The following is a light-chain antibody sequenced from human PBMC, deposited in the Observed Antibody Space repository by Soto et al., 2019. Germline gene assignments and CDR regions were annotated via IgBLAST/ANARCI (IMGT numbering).Light chain of an antibody. CDR3: QQYNYWKLS. V-gene: IGKV3-15*01. Sequence: ETVMTQSPATLSVSPGERATLSCRASQSVSSNLAWYQQKPGQAPRLLIYGASTMSTGIPASFSGSGSGTEFTLTISRLQSEDFAVYYCQQYNYWKLSFGGGTKVEIK. J-gene: IGKJ4*01. CDR1: QSVSSN. CDR2: GAS.